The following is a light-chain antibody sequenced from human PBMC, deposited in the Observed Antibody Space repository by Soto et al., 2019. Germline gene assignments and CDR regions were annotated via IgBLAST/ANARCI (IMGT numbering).Light chain of an antibody. CDR1: SSNIGAGYD. CDR2: VNS. J-gene: IGLJ1*01. V-gene: IGLV1-40*01. CDR3: QSFDNSLSGPYV. Sequence: QSVLTQPPSVSGAPGQRVTISCTGSSSNIGAGYDVHWYQQLPGTAPKLLIYVNSNRPSGVPDRFSGSKSGTSASLAITGLQPEDEADYYCQSFDNSLSGPYVFGTGTKVTL.